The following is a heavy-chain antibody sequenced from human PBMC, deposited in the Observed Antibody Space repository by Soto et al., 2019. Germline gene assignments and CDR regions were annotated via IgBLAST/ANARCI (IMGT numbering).Heavy chain of an antibody. Sequence: QVQLVQSGAEVKKPGSSVKVSCKASGGTFSSYAISWVRQAPGQGLDWMGVINPIFGSTDYAQRFQDRVTIAADEPARTAYMELSSLRSDDTAIAYCATSRDYVFHYWGRGTLVSVSS. CDR1: GGTFSSYA. V-gene: IGHV1-69*12. D-gene: IGHD3-10*02. J-gene: IGHJ4*02. CDR2: INPIFGST. CDR3: ATSRDYVFHY.